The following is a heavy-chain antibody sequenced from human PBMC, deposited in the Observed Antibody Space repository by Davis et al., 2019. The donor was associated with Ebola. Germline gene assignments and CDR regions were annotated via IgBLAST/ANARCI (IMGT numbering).Heavy chain of an antibody. V-gene: IGHV4-39*01. J-gene: IGHJ5*02. CDR1: GGSISSSSYY. D-gene: IGHD3-3*01. CDR3: ARVRFLEWLLLQGDNWFDP. Sequence: MPGGSLRLSCTVSGGSISSSSYYWGWIRQPPGKGLEWIGSIYYSGSPYYNPSLKSRVTISVDTSKNQFSLKLSSVTAADTAVYYCARVRFLEWLLLQGDNWFDPWGQGTLVTVSS. CDR2: IYYSGSP.